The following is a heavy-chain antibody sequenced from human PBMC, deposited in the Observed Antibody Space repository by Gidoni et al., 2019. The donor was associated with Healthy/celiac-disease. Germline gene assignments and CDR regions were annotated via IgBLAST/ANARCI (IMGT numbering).Heavy chain of an antibody. V-gene: IGHV3-23*01. J-gene: IGHJ4*02. D-gene: IGHD4-4*01. CDR2: ISGSGGST. CDR1: GFPFSSYT. CDR3: AKDSIYGPYYFDY. Sequence: EVQLLESGGGLVQPGGSLRLSCAASGFPFSSYTMSWVRQAPGKGLEWGSEISGSGGSTYYADSVKGRFTISRDNSKNTLYLQMNSLRAEDTAVYYCAKDSIYGPYYFDYWGQGTLVTVSS.